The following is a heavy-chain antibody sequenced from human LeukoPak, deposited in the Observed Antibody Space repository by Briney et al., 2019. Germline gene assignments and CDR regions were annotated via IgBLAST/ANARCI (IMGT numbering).Heavy chain of an antibody. CDR2: ISASNGNT. V-gene: IGHV1-18*01. Sequence: ASVKVSCKASGYSFNSYGISWVRQAPGQGLEWMGWISASNGNTNYIQKLQGKVSMTTDTSTSTAYMELRSLRSDDTAVYYCARTFSSGGTRGGYYYMDVWAKGTTVIISS. CDR3: ARTFSSGGTRGGYYYMDV. CDR1: GYSFNSYG. D-gene: IGHD6-19*01. J-gene: IGHJ6*03.